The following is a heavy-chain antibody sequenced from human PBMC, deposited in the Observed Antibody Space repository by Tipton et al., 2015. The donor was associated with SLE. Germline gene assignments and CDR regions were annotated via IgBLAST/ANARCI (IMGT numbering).Heavy chain of an antibody. J-gene: IGHJ4*02. D-gene: IGHD6-13*01. Sequence: TLSLTCTVSGGSISSHYWSWIRQPPGKGLEWIGYIYYSGSTNYNPSLKSRVTISLDASKNQFSLKLSSVTAADTAVYYCARDTHLGEQQPFDYWGQGTLVTVSS. CDR1: GGSISSHY. V-gene: IGHV4-59*11. CDR2: IYYSGST. CDR3: ARDTHLGEQQPFDY.